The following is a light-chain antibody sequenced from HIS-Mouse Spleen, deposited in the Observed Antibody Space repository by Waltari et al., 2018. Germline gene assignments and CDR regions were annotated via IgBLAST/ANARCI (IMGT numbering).Light chain of an antibody. J-gene: IGLJ3*02. V-gene: IGLV7-46*01. CDR1: TGAVTSGPY. CDR3: LLSYSGARV. Sequence: QAVLTQEPSLPVSPGGTVTPTCCSSTGAVTSGPYPYWFQPKPGQAPRTLIYETSNKHTWTPARFSGSLLGGKAALTLSGAQPEDEAEYYCLLSYSGARVFGGGTKLTVL. CDR2: ETS.